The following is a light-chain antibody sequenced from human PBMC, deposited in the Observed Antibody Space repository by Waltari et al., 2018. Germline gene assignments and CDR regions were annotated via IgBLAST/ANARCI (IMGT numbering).Light chain of an antibody. CDR1: ASNIGGNL. Sequence: QSVLTQPPSASGTPGQSVTISCSGDASNIGGNLLNWYQKLQGKAPKLLIYRSDLRPSGVPDRFSGSKSGTSASLAISGLQSEDEADYFCASWDDSLNGHWVFGGGTKVTVL. V-gene: IGLV1-44*01. CDR3: ASWDDSLNGHWV. J-gene: IGLJ3*02. CDR2: RSD.